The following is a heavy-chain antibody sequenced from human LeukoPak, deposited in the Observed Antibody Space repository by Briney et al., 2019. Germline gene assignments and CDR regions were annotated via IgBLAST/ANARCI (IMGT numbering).Heavy chain of an antibody. D-gene: IGHD5-24*01. CDR1: GGSFSGYY. V-gene: IGHV4-34*01. Sequence: SETLSLTCAVYGGSFSGYYWSWIRQPPGKGLEWIGEINHSGSTNYNPSLKSRVTISVDTSKNQFSLKLSSVTAADTAVYYCANLRTGMATIRWGQGTLVTVSS. CDR3: ANLRTGMATIR. J-gene: IGHJ4*02. CDR2: INHSGST.